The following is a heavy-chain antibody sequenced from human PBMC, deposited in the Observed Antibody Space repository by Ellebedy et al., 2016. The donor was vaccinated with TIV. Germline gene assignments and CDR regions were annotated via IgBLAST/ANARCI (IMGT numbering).Heavy chain of an antibody. J-gene: IGHJ3*01. V-gene: IGHV3-7*01. Sequence: GESLKISCAASGFSFRSYWMSWVRQAPGKGLEWVANIRQDGSDKYYVDSVKGRFTISRDNARNTLYLQMNSLRDEDTSVYYCATDGSYGDYRSPAHAFVFWGQGTTVTVSS. D-gene: IGHD4-17*01. CDR2: IRQDGSDK. CDR1: GFSFRSYW. CDR3: ATDGSYGDYRSPAHAFVF.